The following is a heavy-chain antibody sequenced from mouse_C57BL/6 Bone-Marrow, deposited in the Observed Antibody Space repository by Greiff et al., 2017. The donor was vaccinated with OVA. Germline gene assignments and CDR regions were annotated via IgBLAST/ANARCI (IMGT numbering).Heavy chain of an antibody. V-gene: IGHV1-59*01. Sequence: VQLQQSGAELARPGASEKLSCKASGYTFTSYGISWVKQRPGQGLEWIGVIDPSDSYTNYNQKFKGKATLTVDTSSSTAYMQLSSLTSEDSAVYYCARRSHYYGSSYDWYFDVWGTGTTVTVSS. CDR3: ARRSHYYGSSYDWYFDV. CDR2: IDPSDSYT. J-gene: IGHJ1*03. D-gene: IGHD1-1*01. CDR1: GYTFTSYG.